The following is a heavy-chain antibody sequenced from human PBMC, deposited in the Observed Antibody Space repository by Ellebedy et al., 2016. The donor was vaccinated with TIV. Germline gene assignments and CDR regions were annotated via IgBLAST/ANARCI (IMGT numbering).Heavy chain of an antibody. CDR2: MSPNNGNT. J-gene: IGHJ4*02. Sequence: ASVKVSCXASGYTFTSYDVNWVRQATGQGLEWMGWMSPNNGNTGYAQKFQGRVTMTRNTSISTVYLELSSLTSEDTAVYYCAREYDGHPFDYWGQGTLVTVSS. CDR3: AREYDGHPFDY. D-gene: IGHD3-10*01. CDR1: GYTFTSYD. V-gene: IGHV1-8*01.